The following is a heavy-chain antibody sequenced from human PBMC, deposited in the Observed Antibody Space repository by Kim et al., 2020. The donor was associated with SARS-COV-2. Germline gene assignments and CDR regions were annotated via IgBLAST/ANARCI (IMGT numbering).Heavy chain of an antibody. J-gene: IGHJ4*02. CDR3: ARLKDRTMTYDY. Sequence: RYSPSFQGQVTISADKSISTAYLQWSSLKASDTAMYYCARLKDRTMTYDYWGQGTLVTVSS. D-gene: IGHD3-22*01. V-gene: IGHV5-51*01.